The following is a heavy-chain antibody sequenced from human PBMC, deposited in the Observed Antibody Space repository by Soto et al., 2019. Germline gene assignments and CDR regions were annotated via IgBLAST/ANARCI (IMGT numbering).Heavy chain of an antibody. Sequence: EVQLVESGGGLVQPGGSVRLSCAASGFTFSNYWMHWVRQTPGKGLVWVSRVGSDGRGATYADSVKGRFTISRDNAKNKLYLQMDSLRVEDKARYHCARDGLMHGPDMDQWGQGILVTVSS. CDR1: GFTFSNYW. V-gene: IGHV3-74*01. CDR3: ARDGLMHGPDMDQ. D-gene: IGHD3-16*01. J-gene: IGHJ4*02. CDR2: VGSDGRGA.